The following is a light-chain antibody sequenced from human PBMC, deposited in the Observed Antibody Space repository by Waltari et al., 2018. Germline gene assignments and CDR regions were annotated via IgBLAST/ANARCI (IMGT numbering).Light chain of an antibody. CDR1: SSDVGGYNY. CDR3: NSYTSSSTLV. Sequence: QSALTQPASVSGSPGQSITSSCTGTSSDVGGYNYVSCYQQHPGKAPNPMIYEVSNRPSGVSNRFSGSKSGNTASLTISGLQAEDEADYYCNSYTSSSTLVFGGGTKLTVL. J-gene: IGLJ2*01. CDR2: EVS. V-gene: IGLV2-14*01.